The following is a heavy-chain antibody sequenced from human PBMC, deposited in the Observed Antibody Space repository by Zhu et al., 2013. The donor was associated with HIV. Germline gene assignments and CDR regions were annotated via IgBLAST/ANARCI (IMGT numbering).Heavy chain of an antibody. V-gene: IGHV1-69*01. CDR3: ARDHNSGYYSYFDY. Sequence: QVQLVQSGAEVKKPGSSVKVSCKASGGTFSSYAISWVRQAPRQGLEWMGGIIPMFGTANYAQKFQGRVTITADESTSTAYMQLSSLRSEDTAVYYCARDHNSGYYSYFDYVGPGNPGHRLL. CDR2: IIPMFGTA. CDR1: GGTFSSYA. D-gene: IGHD3-22*01. J-gene: IGHJ4*02.